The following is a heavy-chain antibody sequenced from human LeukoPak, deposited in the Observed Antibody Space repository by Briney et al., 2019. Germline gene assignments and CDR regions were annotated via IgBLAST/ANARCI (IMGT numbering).Heavy chain of an antibody. J-gene: IGHJ4*02. CDR2: ISHTGSTM. Sequence: GGSLRLSCAASGFSFSSYSMNWVRQAPGKGLEWVSYISHTGSTMSYADSVKGRFTISRDNAKNSLYLQMNSLRAEDTAVYYCARVPVYYDSSGYYFDYWGQGTLVTVSS. CDR3: ARVPVYYDSSGYYFDY. D-gene: IGHD3-22*01. CDR1: GFSFSSYS. V-gene: IGHV3-48*04.